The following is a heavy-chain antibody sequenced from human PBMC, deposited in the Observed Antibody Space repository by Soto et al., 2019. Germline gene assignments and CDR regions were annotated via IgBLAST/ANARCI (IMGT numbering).Heavy chain of an antibody. J-gene: IGHJ4*02. V-gene: IGHV3-23*01. CDR3: AKRGYCTNGVCPGAY. D-gene: IGHD2-8*01. CDR2: ISGSGGST. Sequence: GGSLRLSCAASGFTFGSYAMSWVRQAPGKGLEWASAISGSGGSTYYADSVKGRFTISRDNSKNTLYLQMNSLRAEDTAVYYCAKRGYCTNGVCPGAYWGQGTLVTVSS. CDR1: GFTFGSYA.